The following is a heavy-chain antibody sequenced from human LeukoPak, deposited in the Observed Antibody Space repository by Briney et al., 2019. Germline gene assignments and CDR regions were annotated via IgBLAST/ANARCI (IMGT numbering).Heavy chain of an antibody. V-gene: IGHV4-39*07. CDR2: INHSGST. D-gene: IGHD3-16*02. J-gene: IGHJ4*02. CDR3: TSWGYYDYVWGSYRYEDY. CDR1: GGSISSSNYY. Sequence: PSETLSLTCTVSGGSISSSNYYWSWIRQPPGKGLEWIGEINHSGSTNYNPSLKSRVTISVDTSKNQFSLKLSSVTAADTAVYYCTSWGYYDYVWGSYRYEDYWGQGTLVTVSS.